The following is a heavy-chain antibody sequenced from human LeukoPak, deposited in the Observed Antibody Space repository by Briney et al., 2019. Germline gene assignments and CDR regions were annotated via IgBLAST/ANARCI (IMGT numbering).Heavy chain of an antibody. CDR3: ARGGNYYDSSGYYIDAFDI. D-gene: IGHD3-22*01. CDR1: GYSFTSYW. Sequence: GESLKISCKGSGYSFTSYWIGWVRQMPGKGLEWMGIIYPGDSDTRYSPSFQGQVTISADKSISTAYLQWGSLKASDTAMYYCARGGNYYDSSGYYIDAFDIWGQGTMVTVSS. J-gene: IGHJ3*02. CDR2: IYPGDSDT. V-gene: IGHV5-51*01.